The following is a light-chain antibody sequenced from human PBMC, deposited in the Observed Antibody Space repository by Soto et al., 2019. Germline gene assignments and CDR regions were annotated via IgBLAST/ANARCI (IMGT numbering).Light chain of an antibody. CDR1: NSDVGGYDY. J-gene: IGLJ2*01. Sequence: QSVLTQPASVSGSPGQSITMSCTGTNSDVGGYDYVSWYQQHPGKAPKLMIYDVSIRPSGVSDRFSGSKSGNTASLTISGLQTEDEAYYYCSSYTSSTAVIFGGGTKLTV. V-gene: IGLV2-14*01. CDR2: DVS. CDR3: SSYTSSTAVI.